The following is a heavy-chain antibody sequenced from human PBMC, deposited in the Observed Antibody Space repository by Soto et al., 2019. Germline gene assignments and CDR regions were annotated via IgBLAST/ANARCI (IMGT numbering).Heavy chain of an antibody. V-gene: IGHV3-30*18. CDR1: RFTFSNYG. CDR3: AKKTDTRSRSCFDS. J-gene: IGHJ4*02. CDR2: ISHDGTVK. Sequence: GGSLRLSCAASRFTFSNYGMQWVRQAPGKGLEWVAVISHDGTVKYYADSVKGRFTISRDNFQNTLDLQMDSLRTEDTAVYYCAKKTDTRSRSCFDSWGQGTLVTVSS. D-gene: IGHD5-18*01.